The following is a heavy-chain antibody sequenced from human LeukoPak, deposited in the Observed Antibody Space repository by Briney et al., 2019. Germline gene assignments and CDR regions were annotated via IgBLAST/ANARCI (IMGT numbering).Heavy chain of an antibody. D-gene: IGHD5-24*01. Sequence: GGSLRLSCAASGFTFTDYWMHWVRQAPGKGLVWVSRINTDGTSTKYAESVKGRITISRDNARNTVYLQMNSLRAEDTAVYYCALDGYNSYFFDYWGQGTLVTVSS. CDR3: ALDGYNSYFFDY. CDR1: GFTFTDYW. J-gene: IGHJ4*02. CDR2: INTDGTST. V-gene: IGHV3-74*01.